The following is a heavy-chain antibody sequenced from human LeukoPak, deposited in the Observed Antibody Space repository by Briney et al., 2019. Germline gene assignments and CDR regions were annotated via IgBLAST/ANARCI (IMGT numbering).Heavy chain of an antibody. CDR1: GFTFSSYA. CDR3: TRGGTGYGDFDY. CDR2: ISYDGSNK. V-gene: IGHV3-30*04. D-gene: IGHD4-17*01. J-gene: IGHJ4*02. Sequence: GRSLRLSCAASGFTFSSYAMHWVRQAPGKGLEWVAVISYDGSNKYYADSVKGRFTISRDNSKNTLYLQMNSLTVEDTALYFCTRGGTGYGDFDYWGQGTLVTVSS.